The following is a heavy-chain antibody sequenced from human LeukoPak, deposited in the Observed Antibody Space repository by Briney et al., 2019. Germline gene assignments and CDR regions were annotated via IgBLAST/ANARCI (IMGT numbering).Heavy chain of an antibody. CDR2: ISSISSCI. D-gene: IGHD5-12*01. V-gene: IGHV3-21*01. CDR3: ARDHRTATMALDY. J-gene: IGHJ4*02. Sequence: GGSLRLSCAASGFTFSSYSMNWVRQAPGKGLEWVSSISSISSCIYYADSVKGRFTISRDNAKNSLYLQMNSLRAEDTAVYYCARDHRTATMALDYWGQGTLVTVSS. CDR1: GFTFSSYS.